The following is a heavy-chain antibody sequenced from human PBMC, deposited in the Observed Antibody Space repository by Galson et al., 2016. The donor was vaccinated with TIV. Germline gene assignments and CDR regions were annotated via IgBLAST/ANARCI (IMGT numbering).Heavy chain of an antibody. CDR1: GYSFTNFY. Sequence: SVKVSCKAPGYSFTNFYMHWVRQAPGQGLEWIGINNPSGGSTTYTQKFQGRVTMTRDTSTRTAYMEMSRLRSDATALYFCASAYGSGSYLSLKYWGQGTLVTVSS. J-gene: IGHJ4*02. CDR3: ASAYGSGSYLSLKY. CDR2: NNPSGGST. V-gene: IGHV1-46*01. D-gene: IGHD3-10*01.